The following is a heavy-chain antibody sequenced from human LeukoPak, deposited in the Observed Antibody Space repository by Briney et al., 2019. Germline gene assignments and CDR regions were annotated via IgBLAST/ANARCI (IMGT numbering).Heavy chain of an antibody. CDR3: AKDEVGATSMDY. Sequence: PGGSLRLSSAASGFTFSTYGMHWVRQAPGKGLEWVAFIRSDGGDEQYADSVKGRFTISRDNSKNTLYMQINSLRAEDTAVFYCAKDEVGATSMDYWGQGTLVTVSS. J-gene: IGHJ4*02. CDR2: IRSDGGDE. D-gene: IGHD1-26*01. CDR1: GFTFSTYG. V-gene: IGHV3-30*02.